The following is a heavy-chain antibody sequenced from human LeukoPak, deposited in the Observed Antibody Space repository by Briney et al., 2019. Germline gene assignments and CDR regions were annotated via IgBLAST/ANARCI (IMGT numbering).Heavy chain of an antibody. CDR3: AKGRGAYYYYAMDV. Sequence: PGRSLRLSCAASGFIFSKCGMHWVRQAPGKGLEWVAVISYDGSNKNYADSVKGRFTISRDNSENTLYLQMNSLRVEDTAVCYCAKGRGAYYYYAMDVWGQGTTVTVSS. V-gene: IGHV3-30*18. J-gene: IGHJ6*02. D-gene: IGHD3-16*01. CDR2: ISYDGSNK. CDR1: GFIFSKCG.